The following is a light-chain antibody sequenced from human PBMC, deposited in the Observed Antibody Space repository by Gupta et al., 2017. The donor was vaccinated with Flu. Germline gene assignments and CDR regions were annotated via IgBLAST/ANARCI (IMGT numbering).Light chain of an antibody. V-gene: IGKV3-20*01. CDR3: QQYGSSPLT. CDR1: QSVRSSY. CDR2: GAS. Sequence: GTLSLSPGERATLSCRASQSVRSSYLAWYQQKPGQAPRLLIYGASSRATGIPDRFSGSGSGTDFTLTISRLEPEDFAVYYCQQYGSSPLTFGQGTKVEIK. J-gene: IGKJ1*01.